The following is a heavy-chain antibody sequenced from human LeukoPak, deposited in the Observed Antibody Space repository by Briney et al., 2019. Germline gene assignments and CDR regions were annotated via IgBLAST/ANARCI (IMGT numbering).Heavy chain of an antibody. D-gene: IGHD3-3*01. CDR2: IYYTGTT. J-gene: IGHJ3*01. Sequence: SETLSLTCTVSGTSMSSSRYYWGWIRQPPGRGLEWIGSIYYTGTTYYNPSLKSRVTISVDTSQNHFSLKMSSVTAADTAVYYCATMGDFGVILQTDFWGQGTMVTVSS. V-gene: IGHV4-39*02. CDR3: ATMGDFGVILQTDF. CDR1: GTSMSSSRYY.